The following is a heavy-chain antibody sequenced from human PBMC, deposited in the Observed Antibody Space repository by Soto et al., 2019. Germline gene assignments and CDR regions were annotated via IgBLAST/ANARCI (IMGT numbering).Heavy chain of an antibody. CDR3: ARTKAIFGLDV. V-gene: IGHV3-30*04. CDR1: GFTFTDHA. Sequence: VQLVESGGGVFQPGRSLTLSCVASGFTFTDHAMHWVRQAPGKGLEWVALISYDGNNKQYTDSVKGRSSISRDNSKDTLFLQLSSLRLEDTAVYYCARTKAIFGLDVWGQETTVTVSS. CDR2: ISYDGNNK. J-gene: IGHJ6*02. D-gene: IGHD2-8*01.